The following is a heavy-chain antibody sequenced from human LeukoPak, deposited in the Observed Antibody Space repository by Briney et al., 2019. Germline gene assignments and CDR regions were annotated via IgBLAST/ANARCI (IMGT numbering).Heavy chain of an antibody. CDR3: AKDVSSDYYDSSGYYN. D-gene: IGHD3-22*01. J-gene: IGHJ4*02. CDR2: ISGSDGST. Sequence: GGSLRLSCAASGFTFSSYAMSWVRQAPGKGLEWVSAISGSDGSTYYADSVKGRFTISRDNSKNTLYLQMNSLRAEDTAVYYCAKDVSSDYYDSSGYYNWGQGTLVTVSS. V-gene: IGHV3-23*01. CDR1: GFTFSSYA.